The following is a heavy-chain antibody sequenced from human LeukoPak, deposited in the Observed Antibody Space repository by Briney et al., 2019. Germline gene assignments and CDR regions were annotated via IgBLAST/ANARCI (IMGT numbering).Heavy chain of an antibody. Sequence: ASVKVSCKASGYTFTDYYMHWVRQAPGQGLEWMGWINPNSGGTNYAQKFQGRVTMTRDTSISTAYMELSRLRSDDTAVYYCARGPIGYCSGGSCYTGDDYYYYYMDVWGKGTTVTVSS. CDR3: ARGPIGYCSGGSCYTGDDYYYYYMDV. D-gene: IGHD2-15*01. CDR2: INPNSGGT. J-gene: IGHJ6*03. CDR1: GYTFTDYY. V-gene: IGHV1-2*02.